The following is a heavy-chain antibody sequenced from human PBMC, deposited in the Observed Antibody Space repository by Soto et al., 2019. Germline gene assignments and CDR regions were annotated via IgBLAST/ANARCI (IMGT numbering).Heavy chain of an antibody. CDR3: ARGPTMIVVAYDC. CDR1: GGSVSGYH. J-gene: IGHJ4*01. CDR2: INHSGST. D-gene: IGHD3-22*01. V-gene: IGHV4-34*01. Sequence: PSETLSLTCNVSGGSVSGYHWSWIRQPPGKGLEWIGEINHSGSTNYNPSLKSRVTMSVDTSKNQFSLKVSSVTAADTAVYYCARGPTMIVVAYDCWGHGTLVT.